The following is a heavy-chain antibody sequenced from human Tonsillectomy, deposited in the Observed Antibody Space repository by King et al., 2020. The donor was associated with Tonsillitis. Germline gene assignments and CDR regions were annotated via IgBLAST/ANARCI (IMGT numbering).Heavy chain of an antibody. J-gene: IGHJ6*02. V-gene: IGHV3-21*01. D-gene: IGHD3-10*02. CDR2: ISDTSSYI. CDR1: GVTFSSYG. Sequence: VQLVESGGGLVKPGGSLRLSCAASGVTFSSYGMNWVRQAPGKGLEWVSFISDTSSYIYYADSVKGRFTISRDNAKTSLSLQMNSLRAEDTAVYYCASDLAPYVYYYGMDVWGQGTTVTVSS. CDR3: ASDLAPYVYYYGMDV.